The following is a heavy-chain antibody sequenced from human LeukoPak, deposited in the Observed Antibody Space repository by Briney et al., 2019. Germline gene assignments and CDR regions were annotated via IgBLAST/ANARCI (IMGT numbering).Heavy chain of an antibody. J-gene: IGHJ4*02. CDR1: GFTFSSYG. CDR3: AKVSLLWFGELLYFDY. Sequence: QPGRSLRLSCAASGFTFSSYGMHWVRQAPGKGLEWVAVISYDGSNKYYADSVKGRFTISRDNSKNTLYLQMNSLRAEDTAVYYCAKVSLLWFGELLYFDYWGRGTLVTVSS. V-gene: IGHV3-30*18. D-gene: IGHD3-10*01. CDR2: ISYDGSNK.